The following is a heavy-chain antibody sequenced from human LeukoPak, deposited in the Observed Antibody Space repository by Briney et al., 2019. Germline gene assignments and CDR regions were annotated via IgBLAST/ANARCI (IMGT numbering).Heavy chain of an antibody. J-gene: IGHJ4*02. Sequence: GSLRLSCVASGFAFGDYAMGWVRQAPGKGLEWVSAITNSGGSTYYADSVQGRFTISRDNPKNTLYLQMKSLRVEDTAVYYCVKEAVTPHFDYWGQGTLVTVSS. D-gene: IGHD6-19*01. V-gene: IGHV3-23*01. CDR1: GFAFGDYA. CDR2: ITNSGGST. CDR3: VKEAVTPHFDY.